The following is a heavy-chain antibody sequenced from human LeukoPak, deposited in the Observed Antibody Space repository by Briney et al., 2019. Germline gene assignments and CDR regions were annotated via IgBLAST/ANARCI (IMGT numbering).Heavy chain of an antibody. CDR1: GFTLRSYV. D-gene: IGHD2-2*03. V-gene: IGHV3-23*01. Sequence: RGSLRLSCVASGFTLRSYVMNWVRQTPGKGLEWVSSISGSGDSTFYADSVKGRFSISRDNSKNTLYLQVNGLRTEDTAVYYCAKDSHWILFDDWGQGTLVTVSS. CDR2: ISGSGDST. CDR3: AKDSHWILFDD. J-gene: IGHJ4*02.